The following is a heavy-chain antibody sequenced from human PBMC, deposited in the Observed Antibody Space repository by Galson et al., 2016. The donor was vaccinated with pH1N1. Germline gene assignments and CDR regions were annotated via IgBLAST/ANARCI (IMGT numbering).Heavy chain of an antibody. CDR2: IIPLFGTT. CDR1: GGTFSDSP. CDR3: ARDLGVVPAATSWFDP. V-gene: IGHV1-69*01. D-gene: IGHD2-2*01. Sequence: QSGAEVKKPGESLKVSCKASGGTFSDSPISWVRQAPGPGLEWMGGIIPLFGTTNYAQKFRGRVTITADESTRTAYMELSSLRYEDTAVYYCARDLGVVPAATSWFDPWGQGTLVSVSS. J-gene: IGHJ5*02.